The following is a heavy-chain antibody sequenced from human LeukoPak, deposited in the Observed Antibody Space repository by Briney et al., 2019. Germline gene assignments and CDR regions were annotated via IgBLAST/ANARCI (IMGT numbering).Heavy chain of an antibody. Sequence: GGSLRLSCAASGFTFSSYGMSWVRQAPGKGLEWVSVIYSGGSTYYSDSVKGRFTISRDNSKNTLYLQMNSLRAEDTAMYYCAKVSLNMVNDAFDIWGQGTMVSVSS. CDR2: IYSGGST. V-gene: IGHV3-66*02. CDR1: GFTFSSYG. CDR3: AKVSLNMVNDAFDI. J-gene: IGHJ3*02. D-gene: IGHD4/OR15-4a*01.